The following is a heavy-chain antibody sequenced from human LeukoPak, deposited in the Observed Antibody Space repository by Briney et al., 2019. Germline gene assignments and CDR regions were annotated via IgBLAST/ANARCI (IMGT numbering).Heavy chain of an antibody. V-gene: IGHV4-34*01. CDR3: ARRYYYNLGSFPFDF. Sequence: SKTLSLTCAVSGGPFSGYFWSWIRQSSGKGLEWIGEIHNSGTTNYSPSLNSRVTISEGTSKNQFYLNLSSVTAADTAVYYCARRYYYNLGSFPFDFWGQGTLVTVSS. J-gene: IGHJ4*02. CDR1: GGPFSGYF. D-gene: IGHD3-10*01. CDR2: IHNSGTT.